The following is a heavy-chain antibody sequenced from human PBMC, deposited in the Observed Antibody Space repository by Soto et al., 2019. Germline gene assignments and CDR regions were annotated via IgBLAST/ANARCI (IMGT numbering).Heavy chain of an antibody. V-gene: IGHV4-39*01. CDR1: GGSISSSSYY. CDR2: IYYSGST. CDR3: ASENYDILTGFHYFDY. J-gene: IGHJ4*02. D-gene: IGHD3-9*01. Sequence: PSETLSLTCTVSGGSISSSSYYWGWIRQPPGKGLEWIGTIYYSGSTYYNPSLKSRVTISVDTSKNQFSLKLTSVTAADTAVYYCASENYDILTGFHYFDYWGQGTLVTVSS.